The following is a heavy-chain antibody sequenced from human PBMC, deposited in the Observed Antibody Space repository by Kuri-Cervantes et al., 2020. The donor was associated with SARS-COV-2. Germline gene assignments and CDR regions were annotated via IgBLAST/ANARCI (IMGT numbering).Heavy chain of an antibody. D-gene: IGHD6-6*01. J-gene: IGHJ6*03. CDR1: GFTVSSNY. V-gene: IGHV3-7*01. CDR3: ARGETSSSEYYYYYMDV. CDR2: IKQDGSEK. Sequence: ETLSLTCAASGFTVSSNYMSWVRQAPGKGLEWVTNIKQDGSEKYYVDSVKGRFTISRDNAKNSLYLQMNSLRAEDTAVYYCARGETSSSEYYYYYMDVWGKGTTVTVSS.